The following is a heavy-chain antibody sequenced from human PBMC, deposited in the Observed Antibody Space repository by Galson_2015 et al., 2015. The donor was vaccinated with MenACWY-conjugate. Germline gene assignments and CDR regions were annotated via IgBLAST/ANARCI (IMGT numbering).Heavy chain of an antibody. J-gene: IGHJ2*01. CDR2: DSYT. Sequence: DSYTNYSPSFQGHVTISIDKSIRTAYLPWSSLKASDTAMYYCARHKGTWYFDLWGRGTLVTVSS. CDR3: ARHKGTWYFDL. V-gene: IGHV5-10-1*01.